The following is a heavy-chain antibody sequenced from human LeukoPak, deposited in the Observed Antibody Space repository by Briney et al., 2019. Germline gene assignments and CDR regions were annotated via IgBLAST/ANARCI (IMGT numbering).Heavy chain of an antibody. CDR1: GFTFSSYA. J-gene: IGHJ6*03. Sequence: GGSLRLSCAASGFTFSSYALHWVRQAPGKGLEWVAVISYDGSNIFYADSVKGRFTISRDDAKNSLYLQMDSLRADDTAVYYCARVGRSGTYYYYNYMDVWGKGTTVTISS. V-gene: IGHV3-30*04. D-gene: IGHD2-15*01. CDR3: ARVGRSGTYYYYNYMDV. CDR2: ISYDGSNI.